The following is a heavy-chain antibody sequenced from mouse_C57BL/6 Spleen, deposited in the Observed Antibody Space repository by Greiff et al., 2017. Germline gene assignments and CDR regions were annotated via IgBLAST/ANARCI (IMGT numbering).Heavy chain of an antibody. Sequence: QVQLQQSGAELMKPGASVKLSCKATGYTFTGYWIEWVKQRPGHGLEWIGEILPGSGSTNYNEKFKGKATFTADTSSNTAYMQLSSLTTEDSAIYDGASITTVVEKYFDVWGTGTTVTVSS. CDR2: ILPGSGST. V-gene: IGHV1-9*01. CDR1: GYTFTGYW. CDR3: ASITTVVEKYFDV. D-gene: IGHD1-1*01. J-gene: IGHJ1*03.